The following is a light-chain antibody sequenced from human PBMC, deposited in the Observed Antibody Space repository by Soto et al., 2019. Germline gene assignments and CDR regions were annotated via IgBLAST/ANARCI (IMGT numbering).Light chain of an antibody. V-gene: IGLV2-14*01. J-gene: IGLJ1*01. CDR2: DVS. Sequence: QSALTQPASVSGSPGQSITISCTGTSNDVGGYNYVSWYQQYPGKAPKLMIYDVSNRPSGVSNRFSGSKSGNTASLTISGLQAEDEADYYCSSYTSSSYTSSSTLYVVGTGTKLTVL. CDR3: SSYTSSSYTSSSTLYV. CDR1: SNDVGGYNY.